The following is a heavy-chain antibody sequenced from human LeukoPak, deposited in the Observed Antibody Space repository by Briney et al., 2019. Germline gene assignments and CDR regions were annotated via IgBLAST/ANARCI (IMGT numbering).Heavy chain of an antibody. CDR1: GFTFSTYG. CDR3: ARDWGNWGYGWYFDH. CDR2: ISHDGNNK. J-gene: IGHJ4*02. V-gene: IGHV3-30*03. Sequence: GSLRLSCAASGFTFSTYGMHWVRQAPGKGLEWVAVISHDGNNKYYVDSVKGRFTISRDNSKNTLYLQMNSLRAEDTAVYYCARDWGNWGYGWYFDHWGQGTPVTVSS. D-gene: IGHD7-27*01.